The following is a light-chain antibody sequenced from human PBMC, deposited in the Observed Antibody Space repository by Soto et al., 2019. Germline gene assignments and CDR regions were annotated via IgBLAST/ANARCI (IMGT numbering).Light chain of an antibody. CDR3: QQRSNWLIT. V-gene: IGKV3-11*01. Sequence: IVLTHSPATLSLSPWERATLSCWASQTVSSNYLAWYQQKPGQAPRLLIYDASNRATGIPARFSGSGSGTDFTLTISSLEPEDFAVYYCQQRSNWLITFGQGTRLEIK. CDR1: QTVSSNY. J-gene: IGKJ5*01. CDR2: DAS.